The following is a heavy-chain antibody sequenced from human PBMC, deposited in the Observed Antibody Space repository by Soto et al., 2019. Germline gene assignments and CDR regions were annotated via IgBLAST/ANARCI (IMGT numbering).Heavy chain of an antibody. CDR2: ISYDGSNK. D-gene: IGHD1-1*01. CDR3: TRDRLSYNGNDFPYYYYGMDV. Sequence: QVQLVESGGGVVQPGRSLRLSCAASGFTFSSYAMHWVRQAPGKGLEWVAVISYDGSNKYYADSVKGRFNISRDKSKNTLYLQTNSLRAEDTAVYYCTRDRLSYNGNDFPYYYYGMDVWGQGTTDTVSS. J-gene: IGHJ6*02. V-gene: IGHV3-30-3*01. CDR1: GFTFSSYA.